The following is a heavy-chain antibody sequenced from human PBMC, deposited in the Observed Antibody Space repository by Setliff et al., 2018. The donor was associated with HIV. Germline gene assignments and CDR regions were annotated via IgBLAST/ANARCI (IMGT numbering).Heavy chain of an antibody. CDR3: ARCYRGHDAFDI. Sequence: PGGSLRLSCAAFGFTFSNYWMNWVRQAPGKGLEWVANIKQDGSEKYYVDSVKGRFTISRDNAKNSLYLQMNSLRAEDTAVYYCARCYRGHDAFDIWGQGTMVTVSS. D-gene: IGHD2-15*01. V-gene: IGHV3-7*01. J-gene: IGHJ3*02. CDR2: IKQDGSEK. CDR1: GFTFSNYW.